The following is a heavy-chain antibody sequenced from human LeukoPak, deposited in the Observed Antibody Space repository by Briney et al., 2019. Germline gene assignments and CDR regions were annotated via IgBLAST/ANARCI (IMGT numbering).Heavy chain of an antibody. CDR3: ARGLVAVAGGNWFDP. V-gene: IGHV3-21*01. CDR2: ISSSSSYI. D-gene: IGHD6-19*01. CDR1: GFTFSSYS. J-gene: IGHJ5*02. Sequence: TGGSLRLSCAASGFTFSSYSMNWVRQAPGKGLEWVSSISSSSSYIYYADSVKGRFTISRDNAKNSLYLQMNSLRAEDTAVYYCARGLVAVAGGNWFDPWDQGTLVTVSS.